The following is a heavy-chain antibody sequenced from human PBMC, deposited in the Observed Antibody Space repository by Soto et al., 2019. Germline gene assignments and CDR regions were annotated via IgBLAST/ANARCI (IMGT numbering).Heavy chain of an antibody. CDR3: ARDELHYYDSSCYHFDY. J-gene: IGHJ4*02. V-gene: IGHV3-21*01. D-gene: IGHD3-22*01. CDR1: GFTFSSYS. Sequence: GGSLRLSCAASGFTFSSYSMNWVRQAPGKGLEWVSSISSSSSYIYYADSVKGRFTISRDNATNSLYLQMNSLRAEDTAVYYCARDELHYYDSSCYHFDYWGQGTLVTVSS. CDR2: ISSSSSYI.